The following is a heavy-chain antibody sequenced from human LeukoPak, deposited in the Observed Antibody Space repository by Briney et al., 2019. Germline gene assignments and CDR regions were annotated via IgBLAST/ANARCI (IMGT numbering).Heavy chain of an antibody. CDR3: AREDYDILTGYGAFDI. CDR2: IYSGGST. CDR1: GFTVSSNY. J-gene: IGHJ3*02. V-gene: IGHV3-66*01. Sequence: SGGSLRLSCAASGFTVSSNYMSWVRQAPGKGLEWVSVIYSGGSTYYADSVKGRFTISRDNSKNTLYLQMNSLRAEDTAVYYCAREDYDILTGYGAFDIWGQGTMVTVSS. D-gene: IGHD3-9*01.